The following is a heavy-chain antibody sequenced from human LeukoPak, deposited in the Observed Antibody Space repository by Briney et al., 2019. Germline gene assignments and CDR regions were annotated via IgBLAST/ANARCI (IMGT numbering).Heavy chain of an antibody. V-gene: IGHV3-23*01. CDR2: ISGSGGST. Sequence: PGGSLRLSCAASGFTFSSYAMSWVRQAPGKGLEWVSAISGSGGSTYYADSVKGRFTVSRDNSKNTLYLQMNSLTAEDTALYFCAKDQSSGTYYDYWGQGTLVTVSS. J-gene: IGHJ4*02. D-gene: IGHD1-26*01. CDR3: AKDQSSGTYYDY. CDR1: GFTFSSYA.